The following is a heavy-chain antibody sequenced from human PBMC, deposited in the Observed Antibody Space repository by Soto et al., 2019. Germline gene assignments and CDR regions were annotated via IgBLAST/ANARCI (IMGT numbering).Heavy chain of an antibody. CDR2: INNSGST. D-gene: IGHD3-10*01. V-gene: IGHV4-34*01. J-gene: IGHJ2*01. CDR3: ARGRGDGYNQDWYFDL. Sequence: SETLSLTCAVYGGSFSGYYWSWIRQPPGKGLEWIGEINNSGSTNYNPSPKSRVSISVGTSNNQFSLKLSSVTAADTAVYYCARGRGDGYNQDWYFDLWGRGTLVTVSS. CDR1: GGSFSGYY.